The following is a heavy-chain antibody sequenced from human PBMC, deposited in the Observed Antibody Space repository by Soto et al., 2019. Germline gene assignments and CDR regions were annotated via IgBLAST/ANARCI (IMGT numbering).Heavy chain of an antibody. CDR3: ARRIYCSGGTCYNAFDM. D-gene: IGHD2-15*01. CDR2: ITSSSGTI. V-gene: IGHV3-48*01. CDR1: GLRFGAYG. Sequence: GGALRLSCGASGLRFGAYGGNWVSQAPGKGLEWLSYITSSSGTIYYADSVKGRFTISRDNAKDSLYLQMNSLRAEDTAVYYCARRIYCSGGTCYNAFDMWGQGTMVTVSS. J-gene: IGHJ3*02.